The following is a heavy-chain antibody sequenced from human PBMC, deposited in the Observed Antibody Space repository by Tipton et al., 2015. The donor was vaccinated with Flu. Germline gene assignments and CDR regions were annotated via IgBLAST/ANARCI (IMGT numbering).Heavy chain of an antibody. CDR3: ARDGSWFYDSGGYPPGYYGMDV. CDR2: INPSDGST. J-gene: IGHJ6*02. D-gene: IGHD3-22*01. CDR1: GYTFTRYY. Sequence: QLVQSGAEVKKPGASVKVSCKASGYTFTRYYMHWVRQAPGQGLEWMGIINPSDGSTSYAQKFQGRVTMTRDTSTSTVYVELSSLISEDRAVYYCARDGSWFYDSGGYPPGYYGMDVWGQGTTVTVSS. V-gene: IGHV1-46*01.